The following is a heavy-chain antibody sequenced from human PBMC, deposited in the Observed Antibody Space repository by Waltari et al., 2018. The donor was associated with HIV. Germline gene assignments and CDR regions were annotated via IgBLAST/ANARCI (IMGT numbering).Heavy chain of an antibody. V-gene: IGHV3-23*01. J-gene: IGHJ4*02. CDR2: ITTSGVNI. D-gene: IGHD3-9*01. Sequence: EVQLLESGGGLVQSGGALRLSCAASGFTFSSYGMSWVRQAPGRGLEWVSGITTSGVNIYYADSVKGRLTISRDNSKNTLYLQMNSLRAEDTAIYYCARDRLRYFDYWGQGALVTVSS. CDR1: GFTFSSYG. CDR3: ARDRLRYFDY.